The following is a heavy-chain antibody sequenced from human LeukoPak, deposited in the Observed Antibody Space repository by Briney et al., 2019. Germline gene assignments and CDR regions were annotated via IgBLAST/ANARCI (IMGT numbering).Heavy chain of an antibody. CDR1: GGSISSYY. Sequence: SETLSLTCTVSGGSISSYYLTWIRQPPGKGLEWIGCIYFSGSTNYNSSVTSRATFSVDTSKNQFSLKVTSVTAADTAVYYCERGAGATGYFDYWGQGALVTVSS. CDR3: ERGAGATGYFDY. J-gene: IGHJ4*02. CDR2: IYFSGST. D-gene: IGHD1-26*01. V-gene: IGHV4-59*01.